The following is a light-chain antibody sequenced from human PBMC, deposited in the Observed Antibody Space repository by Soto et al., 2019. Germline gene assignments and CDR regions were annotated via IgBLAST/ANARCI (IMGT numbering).Light chain of an antibody. CDR3: QQYTGPPTT. CDR1: QTVSSNY. Sequence: IILTQAQDTMSFSPGERHTFFCSASQTVSSNYLAWCQQRPGQAPRLLIYGASTRAAGIPDRFSGSGSGTDFTLTITRLEPEDSAVYFCQQYTGPPTTFGQGTRLEIK. V-gene: IGKV3-20*01. J-gene: IGKJ5*01. CDR2: GAS.